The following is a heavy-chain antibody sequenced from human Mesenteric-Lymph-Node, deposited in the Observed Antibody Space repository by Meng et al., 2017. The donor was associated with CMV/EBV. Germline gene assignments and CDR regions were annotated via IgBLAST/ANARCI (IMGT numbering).Heavy chain of an antibody. D-gene: IGHD3-10*01. CDR1: GFSLSTSGVG. J-gene: IGHJ4*02. Sequence: FSGFSLSTSGVGVGWIRQPPGKALEWLALIYWDDDKRYSPSLKYRLTITKDTSKNQVVLTMTNMDPVDTATYYCAHHSWNFGSGSVDYWGQGTLVTVSS. V-gene: IGHV2-5*02. CDR2: IYWDDDK. CDR3: AHHSWNFGSGSVDY.